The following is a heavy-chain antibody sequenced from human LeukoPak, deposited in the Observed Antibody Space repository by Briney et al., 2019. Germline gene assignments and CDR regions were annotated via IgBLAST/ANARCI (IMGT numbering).Heavy chain of an antibody. D-gene: IGHD1-26*01. CDR2: IKQDGSEK. CDR3: ARTRGAAYSGNYGDEYFQY. Sequence: PGGSLRLSCAASGFTFSNYWMSWVRQAPGKGLEWVANIKQDGSEKLYVDSVKGRFTISRDNARNSLYLQMNSLRDEDTAAYYCARTRGAAYSGNYGDEYFQYWGQGTLVTVTS. CDR1: GFTFSNYW. J-gene: IGHJ1*01. V-gene: IGHV3-7*01.